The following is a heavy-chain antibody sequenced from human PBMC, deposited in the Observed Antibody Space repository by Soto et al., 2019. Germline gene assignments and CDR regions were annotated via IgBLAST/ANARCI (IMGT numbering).Heavy chain of an antibody. CDR3: AHTSMIKVVDAFDI. V-gene: IGHV2-5*02. J-gene: IGHJ3*02. Sequence: QITLKESGPTLVKPTQTLTVTCTFSGFSLSSSGEAVSWVRQAPGKALEWLALIYWDDDKRYSPSLKSRLTITKDISKNQVVLTVTNMDPVDTATYYCAHTSMIKVVDAFDIWGHGTMVTVSS. CDR2: IYWDDDK. D-gene: IGHD3-22*01. CDR1: GFSLSSSGEA.